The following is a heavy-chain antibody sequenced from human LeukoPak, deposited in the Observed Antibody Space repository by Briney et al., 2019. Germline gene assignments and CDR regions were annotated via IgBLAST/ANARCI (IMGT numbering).Heavy chain of an antibody. J-gene: IGHJ5*02. CDR2: ISYSGST. CDR1: GGSIRNSSFY. CDR3: GRDRYPLPYVGWFDP. V-gene: IGHV4-30-4*08. D-gene: IGHD2-2*01. Sequence: PSETLSLTCAVSGGSIRNSSFYWGWIRQPPGKGLEWIGYISYSGSTYYNPSLKSRLTMLVDTSKNQFSLKLSSVTAADTAVYYCGRDRYPLPYVGWFDPWGQGTLVTVSS.